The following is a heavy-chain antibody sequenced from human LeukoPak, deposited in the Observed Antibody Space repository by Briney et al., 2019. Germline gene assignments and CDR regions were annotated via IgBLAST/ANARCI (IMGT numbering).Heavy chain of an antibody. CDR3: ARVAAAGNYYFDY. V-gene: IGHV4-39*07. J-gene: IGHJ4*02. Sequence: SETLSLTCTVSGGSISSSSYYWGWIRQPPGKGLEWIGSIYYSGSTYYNPSLKSRVTISIETSKNQFSLKLSSVTAADTAVYFCARVAAAGNYYFDYWGQGTLVTVSS. CDR2: IYYSGST. D-gene: IGHD6-13*01. CDR1: GGSISSSSYY.